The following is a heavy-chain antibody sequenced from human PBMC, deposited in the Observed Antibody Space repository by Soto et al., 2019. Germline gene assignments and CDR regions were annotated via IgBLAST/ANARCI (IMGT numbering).Heavy chain of an antibody. CDR2: ISGSGGST. J-gene: IGHJ4*02. V-gene: IGHV3-23*01. D-gene: IGHD2-8*01. CDR3: AIDIVLMVCARTRAFDY. CDR1: GFTFSSYA. Sequence: GGSLRLSCAASGFTFSSYAMSWVRQAPGKGLEWVSAISGSGGSTYYADSVKGRFTISRDNSKNTLYLQMNSLRAEDTAVYYCAIDIVLMVCARTRAFDYWGQGTLVTVSS.